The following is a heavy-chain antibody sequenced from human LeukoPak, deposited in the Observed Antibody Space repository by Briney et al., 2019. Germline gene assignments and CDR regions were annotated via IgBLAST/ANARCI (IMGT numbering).Heavy chain of an antibody. V-gene: IGHV4-39*02. CDR1: GGSISSSSYY. D-gene: IGHD3-22*01. CDR2: IYYTGST. J-gene: IGHJ4*02. Sequence: KPSETLSLTCTVSGGSISSSSYYWGWIRQPPGKGLEWIGSIYYTGSTYYNPSLKSRVTISVDTSKNHFSLKLSSVTAADTAVYYCARDVCNIDYYDSSGSFDYWGQGTLVTVSS. CDR3: ARDVCNIDYYDSSGSFDY.